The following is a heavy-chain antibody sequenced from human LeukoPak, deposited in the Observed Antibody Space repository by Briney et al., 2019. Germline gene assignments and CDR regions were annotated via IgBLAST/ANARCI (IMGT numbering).Heavy chain of an antibody. Sequence: PGGSLRLSCAASGFTFSNAWMSWVRQAPGKGLEWVSAISGSGGSTYYADSVKGRFTISRDNAKNSLYLQMNSLRAEDTAVYYCARGGLRIAAAVWGQGTLVTVSS. CDR3: ARGGLRIAAAV. V-gene: IGHV3-11*04. D-gene: IGHD6-13*01. CDR2: ISGSGGST. CDR1: GFTFSNAW. J-gene: IGHJ4*02.